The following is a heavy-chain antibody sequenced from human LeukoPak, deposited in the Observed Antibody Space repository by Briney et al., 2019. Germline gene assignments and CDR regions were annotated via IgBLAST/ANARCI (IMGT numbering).Heavy chain of an antibody. J-gene: IGHJ4*02. Sequence: SETLSLTCAVSGGPISSYYWSWIRQPPGKGLEWIGYVYYSGSTNYNPSLKSRVTISVDASRNRFSLKLSSVTAADTAVYYCARVKEGYSYGRAYFDYWGQGTLVTVSS. CDR3: ARVKEGYSYGRAYFDY. D-gene: IGHD5-18*01. CDR1: GGPISSYY. CDR2: VYYSGST. V-gene: IGHV4-59*01.